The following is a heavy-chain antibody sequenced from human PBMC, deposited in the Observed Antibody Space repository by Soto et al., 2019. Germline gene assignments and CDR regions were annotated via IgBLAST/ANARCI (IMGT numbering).Heavy chain of an antibody. CDR3: ARGDYFDRRFDY. D-gene: IGHD3-22*01. CDR2: IKQDESEK. V-gene: IGHV3-7*03. J-gene: IGHJ4*02. Sequence: GGSLRLSCAASGLTFSNYAMSWVRQAPGKGLEWVTTIKQDESEKYYVDSVKGRFTVSRDNAQSSLYLQMNSLRAEDTAMYYCARGDYFDRRFDYWGQGTLVTVSS. CDR1: GLTFSNYA.